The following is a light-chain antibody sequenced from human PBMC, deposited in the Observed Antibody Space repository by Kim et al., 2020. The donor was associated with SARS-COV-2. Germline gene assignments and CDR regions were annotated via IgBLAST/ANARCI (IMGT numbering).Light chain of an antibody. CDR3: QQRSNSYT. CDR1: QSVSSY. CDR2: DAS. Sequence: LSLSPGERATLSCRASQSVSSYLAWYQQTPGQAPRLLIYDASNRATGIPARFSGSGSGTDFTLTISSLEPEDFAVYYCQQRSNSYTFGQGTKLEI. J-gene: IGKJ2*01. V-gene: IGKV3-11*01.